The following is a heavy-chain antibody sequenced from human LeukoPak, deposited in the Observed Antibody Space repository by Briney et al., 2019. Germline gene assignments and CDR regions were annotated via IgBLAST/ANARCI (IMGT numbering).Heavy chain of an antibody. D-gene: IGHD2-15*01. V-gene: IGHV3-13*04. J-gene: IGHJ6*02. Sequence: GGSLRLSCTTSEFTFSTYDMHWVRQATGQGLEWDSGINIAGETYYPGSVKGRFTISRENAKNSLYLQMNSLRAGDTAVYYCARGDCSGGSCSSMDVWGQGTTVTVSS. CDR2: INIAGET. CDR3: ARGDCSGGSCSSMDV. CDR1: EFTFSTYD.